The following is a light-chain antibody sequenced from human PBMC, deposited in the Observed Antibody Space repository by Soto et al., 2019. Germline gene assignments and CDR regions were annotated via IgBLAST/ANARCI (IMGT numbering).Light chain of an antibody. J-gene: IGLJ2*01. CDR2: GNN. CDR1: SSNIGAGYD. V-gene: IGLV1-40*01. CDR3: QSYDTSLSGSV. Sequence: QSVLTQPPSISGASVQRVTISCTRSSSNIGAGYDVHWYQKLPGAAPKLLIYGNNNRPSGVPDRFSGSKSGTSASLAITGLQAEDEADYYCQSYDTSLSGSVFGGGTKLTVL.